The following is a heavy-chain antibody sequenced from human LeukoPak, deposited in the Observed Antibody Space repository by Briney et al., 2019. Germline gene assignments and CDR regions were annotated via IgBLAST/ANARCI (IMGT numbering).Heavy chain of an antibody. CDR2: INSDGGST. D-gene: IGHD5-12*01. CDR3: ARDPHGCTGYDFCFDY. J-gene: IGHJ4*02. V-gene: IGHV3-74*01. Sequence: PGGSLRLSCAASGFTFSSYWMNWVRQAPGKGLEWVSRINSDGGSTIYADSVKGRFTISRDNAKNTLYLQMNSLRAQDTAVYYCARDPHGCTGYDFCFDYWGQGALVTVSS. CDR1: GFTFSSYW.